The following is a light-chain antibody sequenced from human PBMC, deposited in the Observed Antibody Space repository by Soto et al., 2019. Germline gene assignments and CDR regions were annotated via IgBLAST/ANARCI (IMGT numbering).Light chain of an antibody. J-gene: IGLJ1*01. Sequence: QSVLTQPPSVSAAAGQTVTISCSGSSSDVGNNYVSWYQQIPGTVPKLLIYDNDKRPSGIPDRFSASTSATSATLVITGLQTGDEADYYCGAWDSSPSAQDVFGTGTKLTVL. CDR1: SSDVGNNY. CDR3: GAWDSSPSAQDV. CDR2: DND. V-gene: IGLV1-51*01.